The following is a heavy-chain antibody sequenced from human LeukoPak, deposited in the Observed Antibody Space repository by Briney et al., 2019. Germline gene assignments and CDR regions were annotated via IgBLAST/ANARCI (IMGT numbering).Heavy chain of an antibody. CDR3: ARTTEAHSWRTRYYDYYMDV. J-gene: IGHJ6*03. V-gene: IGHV4-59*01. CDR1: GGSISSYY. D-gene: IGHD6-13*01. CDR2: IYYSGNT. Sequence: SETLSLTCTVSGGSISSYYWSWIRQPPGKGLEWIGHIYYSGNTIYNPSLKSRVTISVDTSKNQFSLKLSSVTAADTAVYYCARTTEAHSWRTRYYDYYMDVWGKGTTVTVSS.